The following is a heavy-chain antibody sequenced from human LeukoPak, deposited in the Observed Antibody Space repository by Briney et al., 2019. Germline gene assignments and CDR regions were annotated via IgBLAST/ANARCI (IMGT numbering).Heavy chain of an antibody. CDR1: GLTFSSYA. J-gene: IGHJ3*01. D-gene: IGHD4-17*01. Sequence: PGGSLRLSCAASGLTFSSYAMMWLRQAPGKGLEWVSAITGNGGWALYADSVKGRFTISRDNSKNTLYLQMSSLRAEDTAVYYCAKDPNGDYISAFDFWGQGTMVTVSS. V-gene: IGHV3-23*01. CDR2: ITGNGGWA. CDR3: AKDPNGDYISAFDF.